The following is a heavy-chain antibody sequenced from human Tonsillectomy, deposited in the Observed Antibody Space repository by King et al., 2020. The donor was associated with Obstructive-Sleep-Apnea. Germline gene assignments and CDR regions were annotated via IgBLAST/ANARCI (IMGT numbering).Heavy chain of an antibody. J-gene: IGHJ4*02. D-gene: IGHD3-10*01. CDR3: VKGGIEWLGGDYFDY. CDR2: ISSNGGST. Sequence: VQLVESGGGLVQPGGSLRLSCSASGFTFSSYAMHWVRQAPGKGLEYVSAISSNGGSTYYADSVKGRFTISRDNSKNTLYLQMSSLRAEDTAVYYCVKGGIEWLGGDYFDYWGQGTLGTVSS. CDR1: GFTFSSYA. V-gene: IGHV3-64D*09.